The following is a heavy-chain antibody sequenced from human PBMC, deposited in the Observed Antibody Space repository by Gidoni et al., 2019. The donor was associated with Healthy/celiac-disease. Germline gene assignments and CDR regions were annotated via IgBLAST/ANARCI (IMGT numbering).Heavy chain of an antibody. J-gene: IGHJ4*02. D-gene: IGHD2-21*02. CDR2: ISYDGSNK. CDR3: ARVVAPVVPVVTADY. CDR1: GFTFSSYA. V-gene: IGHV3-30-3*01. Sequence: QVQLVESGGGVVQPGRSLRLSCAASGFTFSSYAMHGVRQAPGKGLEWVAVISYDGSNKYYADSVKGRFTIARDNSKNTLYLQMNSLRAEDTAVYYWARVVAPVVPVVTADYWGQGTLVTVSS.